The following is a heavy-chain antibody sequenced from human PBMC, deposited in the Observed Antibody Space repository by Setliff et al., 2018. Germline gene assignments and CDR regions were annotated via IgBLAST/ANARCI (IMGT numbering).Heavy chain of an antibody. CDR2: IYTSGTS. Sequence: PSETLSLTCTVSGASISSYYWSWIRQPPGKGLEWIGYIYTSGTSYYNPSLKSRVTTSVDTSKNQFSLKLNSVTAADTAVYYCARAFDSSGYYGESHTHYFDNWGQGTLVTVSS. CDR1: GASISSYY. J-gene: IGHJ4*02. D-gene: IGHD3-22*01. V-gene: IGHV4-4*08. CDR3: ARAFDSSGYYGESHTHYFDN.